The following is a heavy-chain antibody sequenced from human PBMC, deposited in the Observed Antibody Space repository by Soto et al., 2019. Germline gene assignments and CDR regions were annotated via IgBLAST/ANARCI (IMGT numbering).Heavy chain of an antibody. V-gene: IGHV4-4*02. CDR2: IFHDGRA. CDR3: AQHEGYALHS. J-gene: IGHJ4*02. Sequence: QVQLQEPGPGLVKPSGTLSLTCTVSGGSHWYSWVRQAPGKGLEWIGQIFHDGRASYDPSLQSQVTISIDKPRNQISLNVPSVTAADTAIYYCAQHEGYALHSWGQGALVVVSS. CDR1: GGSHW. D-gene: IGHD2-2*01.